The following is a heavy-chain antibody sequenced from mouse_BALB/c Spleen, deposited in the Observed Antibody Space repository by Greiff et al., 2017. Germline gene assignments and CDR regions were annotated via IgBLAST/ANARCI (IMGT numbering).Heavy chain of an antibody. J-gene: IGHJ4*01. CDR3: ARPNYGNYYAMDY. D-gene: IGHD2-1*01. Sequence: EVHLVESGGGLVQPGGSRKLSCAASGFTFSSFGMHWVRQAPEKGLEWVAYISSGSSTIYYADTVKGRFTISRDNPKNTLFLQMTSLRSEDTAMYYCARPNYGNYYAMDYWGQGTSVTVSS. CDR1: GFTFSSFG. CDR2: ISSGSSTI. V-gene: IGHV5-17*02.